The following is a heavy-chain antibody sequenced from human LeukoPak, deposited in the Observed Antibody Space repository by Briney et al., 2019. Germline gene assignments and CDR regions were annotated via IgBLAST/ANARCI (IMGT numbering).Heavy chain of an antibody. CDR1: GFTFSYSG. Sequence: PGGSLRLSCAASGFTFSYSGMHWVRQAPGKGLEWVTFIRYDGNNLCYADSVKGRFTISRDNSKNTLNLQMSSLRAEDTAVYYCVKTSGSGSAFDYWGQGTLVTVSS. V-gene: IGHV3-30*02. D-gene: IGHD3-10*01. J-gene: IGHJ4*02. CDR3: VKTSGSGSAFDY. CDR2: IRYDGNNL.